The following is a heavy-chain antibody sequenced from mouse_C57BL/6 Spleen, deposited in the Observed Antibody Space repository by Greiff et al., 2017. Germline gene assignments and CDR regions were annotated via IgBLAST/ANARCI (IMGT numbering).Heavy chain of an antibody. Sequence: LVESGPELVKPGDSVKISCTASGYSFTGYFMNWVMQSHGKSLEWIGRINPYNGDTFYNQKFKGKATLTVDKSSSTAHMELRSLTSEDSAVYYCARGYDYAAMDYWGQGTSVTVSS. D-gene: IGHD2-4*01. CDR2: INPYNGDT. CDR1: GYSFTGYF. CDR3: ARGYDYAAMDY. J-gene: IGHJ4*01. V-gene: IGHV1-20*01.